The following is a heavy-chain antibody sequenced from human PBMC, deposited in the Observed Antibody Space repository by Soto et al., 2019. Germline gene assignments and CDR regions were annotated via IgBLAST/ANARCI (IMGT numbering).Heavy chain of an antibody. CDR1: GGSISSYY. J-gene: IGHJ6*02. CDR3: ARVLVPAAIGYYYGMDV. Sequence: NPSETLSLTCTVSGGSISSYYWSWIRQPPGKGLEWIGYIYYSGSTNYNPSLKSRVTISVDTSKNQFSLKLSSVTAADTAVYYCARVLVPAAIGYYYGMDVWGQGTTVTVSS. CDR2: IYYSGST. D-gene: IGHD2-2*02. V-gene: IGHV4-59*01.